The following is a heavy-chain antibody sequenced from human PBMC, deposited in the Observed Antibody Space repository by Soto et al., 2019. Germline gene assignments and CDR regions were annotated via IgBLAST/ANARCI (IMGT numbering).Heavy chain of an antibody. V-gene: IGHV4-30-4*02. CDR3: ARVSRDIVVVPAAIEYYYGMDV. CDR1: GGSVSNTDSY. J-gene: IGHJ6*02. Sequence: SETLSLTCTVSGGSVSNTDSYWSWIRQAPGKGLEWVGHIYYSGTTYYNPSLKGRLTISVDTSKNQFSLKLSSVTAADTAVYYCARVSRDIVVVPAAIEYYYGMDVWGQGTTVTVSS. D-gene: IGHD2-2*02. CDR2: IYYSGTT.